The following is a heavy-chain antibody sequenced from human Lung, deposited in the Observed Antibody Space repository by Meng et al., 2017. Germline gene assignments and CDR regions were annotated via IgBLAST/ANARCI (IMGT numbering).Heavy chain of an antibody. CDR2: INHSGST. Sequence: QVYLPQGVAGPLKPSEALSRTCVVSVGAFSDYYWSWIRQPPGKGLEWIGEINHSGSTNYNPSLESRATISVDTSQNNLSLKLSSVTAADSAVYYCARGPTTMAHDFDYWGQGTLVTVSS. J-gene: IGHJ4*02. CDR1: VGAFSDYY. D-gene: IGHD4-11*01. CDR3: ARGPTTMAHDFDY. V-gene: IGHV4-34*01.